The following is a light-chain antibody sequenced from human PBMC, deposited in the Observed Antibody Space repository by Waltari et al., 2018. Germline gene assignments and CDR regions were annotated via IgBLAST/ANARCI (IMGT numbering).Light chain of an antibody. CDR2: DVT. V-gene: IGLV2-11*01. CDR3: SSYAGTYTGV. J-gene: IGLJ3*02. Sequence: QSALTQPRSVSESPGQSVTISCTGTSRDVGGYNYISWYQHHPGKAPKLIICDVTKRPSGVPDRFSASKSGNTAALTISGLRAEDEADYYCSSYAGTYTGVFGGGTKLTVL. CDR1: SRDVGGYNY.